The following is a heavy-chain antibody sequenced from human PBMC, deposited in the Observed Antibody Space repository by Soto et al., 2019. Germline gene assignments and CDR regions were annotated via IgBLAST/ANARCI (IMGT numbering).Heavy chain of an antibody. CDR2: ISGSGGST. J-gene: IGHJ4*02. CDR1: GFTFSSYA. D-gene: IGHD3-10*01. CDR3: AKHSYYQGSSFIPG. Sequence: QPGGSLRLSCAASGFTFSSYAMAWVRQAPGKGLAWVSGISGSGGSTYYADSVKGRFTISRDKSKNTLFLQMNSLRAEDTALYYCAKHSYYQGSSFIPGWGQGTLVTVSS. V-gene: IGHV3-23*01.